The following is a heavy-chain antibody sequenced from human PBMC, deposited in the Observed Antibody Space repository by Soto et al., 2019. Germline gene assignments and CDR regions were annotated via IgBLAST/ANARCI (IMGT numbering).Heavy chain of an antibody. CDR1: VFTFSNAW. CDR3: TTLVYYYYMDV. V-gene: IGHV3-15*01. J-gene: IGHJ6*03. CDR2: IKSKTDGGTT. D-gene: IGHD6-6*01. Sequence: PGGSLRLSCAASVFTFSNAWMSWVRQAPGKGLEWVGRIKSKTDGGTTDYAAPVKGRFTISRDDSKNTLYLQMNSLKTEDTAVYYCTTLVYYYYMDVWGKGTTVTVSS.